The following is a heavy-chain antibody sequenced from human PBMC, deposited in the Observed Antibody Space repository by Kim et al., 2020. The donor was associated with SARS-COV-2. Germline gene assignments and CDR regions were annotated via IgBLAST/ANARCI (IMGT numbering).Heavy chain of an antibody. D-gene: IGHD6-13*01. CDR2: IYHSGST. CDR3: ARGGVVAAAGTPKYYYYGMDV. Sequence: SETLSLTCAVSGGSISSSNWWSWVRQPPGKGLEWIGEIYHSGSTNYNPSLKSRVTISVDKSKNQFSLKLSSVTAADTAVYYCARGGVVAAAGTPKYYYYGMDVWGQGTTVTVSS. CDR1: GGSISSSNW. J-gene: IGHJ6*02. V-gene: IGHV4-4*02.